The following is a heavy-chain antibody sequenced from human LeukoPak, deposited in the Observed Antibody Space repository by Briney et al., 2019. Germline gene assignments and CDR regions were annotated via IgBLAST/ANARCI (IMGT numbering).Heavy chain of an antibody. D-gene: IGHD2-2*01. CDR3: ARDVTALDS. CDR2: INQGGSEK. J-gene: IGHJ4*02. CDR1: GFTFSSYW. V-gene: IGHV3-7*01. Sequence: GGSLRLSCAASGFTFSSYWMSWVRQAPEKGLEWVANINQGGSEKYYVDSVRGRFTISRDNAKNSLYLQLNSLRADDTAVYYCARDVTALDSWGQGTLVTVSS.